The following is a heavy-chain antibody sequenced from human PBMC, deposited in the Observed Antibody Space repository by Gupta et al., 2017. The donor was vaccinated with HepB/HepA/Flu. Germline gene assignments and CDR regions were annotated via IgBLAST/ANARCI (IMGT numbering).Heavy chain of an antibody. CDR2: INQRGTA. D-gene: IGHD3-10*01. CDR1: GDSFSGYC. CDR3: ARGLAGNHLVLGY. Sequence: QVQLQQWGTGLLKPSETLSLPCAVYGDSFSGYCWTWIRQPPGKGLEWIGEINQRGTANYNPSLKSRVTISGDPSKNQFALRLASLSAADTAVYYCARGLAGNHLVLGYWGQGTVVTVSS. J-gene: IGHJ4*02. V-gene: IGHV4-34*01.